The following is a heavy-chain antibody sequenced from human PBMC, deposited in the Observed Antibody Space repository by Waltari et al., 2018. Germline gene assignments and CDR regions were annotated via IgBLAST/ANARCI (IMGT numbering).Heavy chain of an antibody. V-gene: IGHV1-24*01. CDR3: ATVPAAYDSSGYFYFDY. Sequence: QVQLVQSGAEVKKPGASVKVCWVRQAPGKGLEWMGGFDPEDGETIYAQKFQGRVTMTEDTSTDTAYMELSSLRSEDTAVYYCATVPAAYDSSGYFYFDYWGQGTLVTVSS. J-gene: IGHJ4*02. D-gene: IGHD3-22*01. CDR2: FDPEDGET.